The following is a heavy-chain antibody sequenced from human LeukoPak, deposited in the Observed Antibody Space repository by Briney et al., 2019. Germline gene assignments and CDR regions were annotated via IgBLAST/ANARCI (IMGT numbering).Heavy chain of an antibody. Sequence: GSLRLSCAASGFTFSSYGMHWVRQAPGKGLEGGAVIWYDGSNKYYAGSGKGRFTISRDNSKTTLYLKMKSLRAGDTAVYHCEKDRDYYDSSGYHTDAFDIWGQGTMVTVSS. D-gene: IGHD3-22*01. V-gene: IGHV3-33*06. CDR2: IWYDGSNK. CDR1: GFTFSSYG. J-gene: IGHJ3*02. CDR3: EKDRDYYDSSGYHTDAFDI.